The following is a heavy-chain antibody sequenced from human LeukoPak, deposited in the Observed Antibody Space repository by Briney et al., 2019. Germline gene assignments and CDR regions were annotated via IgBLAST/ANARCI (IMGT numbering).Heavy chain of an antibody. CDR1: GFTFSDYY. CDR2: ISSSSSYT. J-gene: IGHJ4*02. D-gene: IGHD3-16*02. CDR3: ARGYYDYVWGSYRPPYYFDY. Sequence: GGSLRLSCAASGFTFSDYYMSWSRQAPGKGLEWVSYISSSSSYTNYADSVKGRFTISRDNAKNSLYLQMNSLRAEDTAVYYCARGYYDYVWGSYRPPYYFDYWGQGTLVTVSS. V-gene: IGHV3-11*05.